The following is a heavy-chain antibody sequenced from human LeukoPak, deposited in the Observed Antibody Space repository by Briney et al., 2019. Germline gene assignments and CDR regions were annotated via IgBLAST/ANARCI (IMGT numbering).Heavy chain of an antibody. CDR3: AKDSVALVIADAFDI. CDR1: GFTLSSYW. CDR2: IKQDGSER. J-gene: IGHJ3*02. D-gene: IGHD3/OR15-3a*01. Sequence: GGSLRLSCAASGFTLSSYWMSWVRQAPGKGLEWVANIKQDGSERYYVDSVKGRFTISRDNAKNSLYLQMNSLRAEDTAVYYCAKDSVALVIADAFDIWGQGTMVTASS. V-gene: IGHV3-7*01.